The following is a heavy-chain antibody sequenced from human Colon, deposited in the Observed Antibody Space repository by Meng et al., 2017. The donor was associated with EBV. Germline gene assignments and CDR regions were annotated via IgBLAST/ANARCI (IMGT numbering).Heavy chain of an antibody. V-gene: IGHV4-4*02. CDR1: GASITNHNW. Sequence: QLREAVLARVMPWETLYLTCPVSGASITNHNWRARVRPPPGKGLVWIGEIPHGGSSAYNPSLKRRVSMSIDKSKNQFSLKLTSVTAADTAVYHCLRGSGGSVWGQGTLVTVSS. D-gene: IGHD3-10*01. CDR3: LRGSGGSV. J-gene: IGHJ1*01. CDR2: IPHGGSS.